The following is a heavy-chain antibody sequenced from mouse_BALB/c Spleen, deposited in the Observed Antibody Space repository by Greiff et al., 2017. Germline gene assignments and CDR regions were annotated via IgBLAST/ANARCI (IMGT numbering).Heavy chain of an antibody. D-gene: IGHD1-3*01. CDR3: ARGEKIVDYAMDY. J-gene: IGHJ4*01. CDR1: GYAFSSSW. Sequence: QVQLQQSGPELVKPGASVKISCKASGYAFSSSWMNWVKQRPGQGLEWIGRIYPGDGDTNYNGKFKGKATLTADKSSSTAYMQLSSLTSVDSAVYFCARGEKIVDYAMDYWGQGTSVTVSS. V-gene: IGHV1-82*01. CDR2: IYPGDGDT.